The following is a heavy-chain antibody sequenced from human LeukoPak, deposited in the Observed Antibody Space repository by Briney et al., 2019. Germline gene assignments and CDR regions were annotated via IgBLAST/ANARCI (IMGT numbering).Heavy chain of an antibody. CDR2: IWYDGSNK. D-gene: IGHD3-10*01. Sequence: PGGSLRLSCAASGFTFSNYGMHWVRQAPGKGLEWVALIWYDGSNKYYADSVKGRFTISRDNSKNTLYLQMFSLRAEDTALYYCAKVEATYGSGSYYPWVYWGQGTLVTVSS. J-gene: IGHJ4*02. CDR1: GFTFSNYG. CDR3: AKVEATYGSGSYYPWVY. V-gene: IGHV3-33*06.